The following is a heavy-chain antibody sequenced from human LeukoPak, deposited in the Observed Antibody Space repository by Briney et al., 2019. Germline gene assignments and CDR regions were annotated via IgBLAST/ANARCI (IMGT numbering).Heavy chain of an antibody. J-gene: IGHJ4*02. D-gene: IGHD3-16*02. CDR3: ARIGYYDYVWGSYRGYYFDY. Sequence: SETLSLTCTVSGYSISSGYYWGWIRQPPGKGLEWIGSIYYSGSTYYNPSLKSRVTISVDTSKNQFSLKLSSVTAADTAVYYCARIGYYDYVWGSYRGYYFDYWGQGTLVTVSS. CDR2: IYYSGST. CDR1: GYSISSGYY. V-gene: IGHV4-38-2*02.